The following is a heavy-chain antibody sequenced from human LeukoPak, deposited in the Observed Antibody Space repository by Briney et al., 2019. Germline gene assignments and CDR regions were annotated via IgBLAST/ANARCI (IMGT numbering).Heavy chain of an antibody. V-gene: IGHV3-23*01. D-gene: IGHD3-22*01. CDR3: AKDPGMIE. CDR2: ISGSGDYT. J-gene: IGHJ4*02. CDR1: GFTFSYYV. Sequence: GGSLRLSCAASGFTFSYYVMGWVRQAPGKGLEWVSTISGSGDYTYYADSVKGRFTISRDNSKNTLYLQMSRLRAEDTAVFYCAKDPGMIEWGQGTLSPSP.